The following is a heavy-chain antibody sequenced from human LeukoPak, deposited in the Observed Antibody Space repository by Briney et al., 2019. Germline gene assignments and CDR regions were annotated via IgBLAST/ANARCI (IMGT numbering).Heavy chain of an antibody. D-gene: IGHD3-22*01. Sequence: GGSLRLSCVASEFTFSTYWMSWVRQAPGKVLEWVANINQDGSEMYYVDSVRDRFTISRDNAKNSLYLHMNSLRAADTAVYYCARVETPHYYDSDGPADYWGQGTLVTVSA. CDR3: ARVETPHYYDSDGPADY. CDR1: EFTFSTYW. J-gene: IGHJ4*02. V-gene: IGHV3-7*01. CDR2: INQDGSEM.